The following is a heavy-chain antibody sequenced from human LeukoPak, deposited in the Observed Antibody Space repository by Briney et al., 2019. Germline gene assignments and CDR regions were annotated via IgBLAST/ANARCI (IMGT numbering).Heavy chain of an antibody. D-gene: IGHD6-19*01. Sequence: KPSETLSLTCTVSGGSISRYYWSWVRQPAGKGLEWIGRIYTSGSTNYNPSLKSRVTMSVDTSKNQFSLKLSSVTAADTAVYYCARDPAGYSSGWSSDYWGQGTLVTVSS. V-gene: IGHV4-4*07. CDR1: GGSISRYY. J-gene: IGHJ4*02. CDR3: ARDPAGYSSGWSSDY. CDR2: IYTSGST.